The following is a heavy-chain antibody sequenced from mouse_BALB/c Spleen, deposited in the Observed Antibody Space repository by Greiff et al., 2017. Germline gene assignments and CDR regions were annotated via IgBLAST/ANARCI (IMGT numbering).Heavy chain of an antibody. CDR3: ARDRYLPMDY. J-gene: IGHJ4*01. CDR1: GFSLTSYG. CDR2: IWAGGST. V-gene: IGHV2-9*02. D-gene: IGHD2-14*01. Sequence: VKLMESGPGLVAPSQSLPITCTVSGFSLTSYGVHWVRQPPGKGLEWLGVIWAGGSTNYNSALMSRLSISKDNSKSQVFLKMNSLQTDDTAMYYCARDRYLPMDYWGQGTSVTVSS.